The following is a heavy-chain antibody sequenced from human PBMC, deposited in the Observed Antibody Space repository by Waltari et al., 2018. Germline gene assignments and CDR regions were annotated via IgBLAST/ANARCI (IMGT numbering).Heavy chain of an antibody. Sequence: QLQLQESGPGLVKPSETLSLTCTVSGASVSSRIHYWGWIRQSPGKGLAWIGSITHSGSSYYNPSLRSRVTLVVDTSKNQFSLRVNSVTAADMALYYCARHMTTVTTSSFDYWGQGALVTVSS. CDR3: ARHMTTVTTSSFDY. CDR2: ITHSGSS. CDR1: GASVSSRIHY. D-gene: IGHD4-17*01. J-gene: IGHJ4*02. V-gene: IGHV4-39*07.